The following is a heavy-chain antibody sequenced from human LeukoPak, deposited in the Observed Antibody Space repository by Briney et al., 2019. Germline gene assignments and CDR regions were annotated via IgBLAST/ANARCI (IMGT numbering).Heavy chain of an antibody. V-gene: IGHV3-7*01. CDR1: GFTFSNYW. CDR2: IKEDGSEK. Sequence: GGSLRLSCATSGFTFSNYWMSWVRQAPGKGLEWVANIKEDGSEKYYVESVKGRFTISRDNAKTSLYLQMNSLRPDDTALYYCARALADTRNYYLGFDYWGQGTLVTVSS. CDR3: ARALADTRNYYLGFDY. D-gene: IGHD3-22*01. J-gene: IGHJ4*02.